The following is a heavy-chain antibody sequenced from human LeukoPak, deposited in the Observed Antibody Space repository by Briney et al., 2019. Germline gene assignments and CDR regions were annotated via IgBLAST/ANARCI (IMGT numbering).Heavy chain of an antibody. D-gene: IGHD3-22*01. CDR3: ARRPRDSSGYYLGAFHA. CDR2: IKQDGSEK. CDR1: GFTFSSYW. Sequence: PGGSLRLSCAASGFTFSSYWMSWVRQAPGKGLEWVANIKQDGSEKYYVDSVKGRFTISRDNAKNSLYLHMNSLRAEDTAVYFCARRPRDSSGYYLGAFHAWGQGTTVTVSS. V-gene: IGHV3-7*03. J-gene: IGHJ3*01.